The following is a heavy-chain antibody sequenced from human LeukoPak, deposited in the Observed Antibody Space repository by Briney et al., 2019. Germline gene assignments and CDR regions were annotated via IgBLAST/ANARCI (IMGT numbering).Heavy chain of an antibody. CDR2: ISNSGSII. V-gene: IGHV3-48*01. D-gene: IGHD3-3*01. CDR1: GFTFSSYS. CDR3: ARDSGGSYDFWSGYYMRERPNDY. J-gene: IGHJ4*02. Sequence: GRSLRLSCAASGFTFSSYSMNWVRQAPGEGLEWVSYISNSGSIIYYADSVKGRFTISRDNSKNTLYPQMNSLRAEDTAVYYCARDSGGSYDFWSGYYMRERPNDYWGQGTLVTVSS.